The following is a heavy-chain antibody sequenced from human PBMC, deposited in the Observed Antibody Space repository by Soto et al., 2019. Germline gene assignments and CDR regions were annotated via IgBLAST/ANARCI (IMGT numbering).Heavy chain of an antibody. D-gene: IGHD6-19*01. J-gene: IGHJ4*02. Sequence: GSLSLSCAASGFALKSSGMHWVRQAPGRGLEWVAAISYYGGHMYYGDSVKGRFTISRDNSKNTLYLQMTSLRPEDTAVYHCVKDSWWLVSFDHWGQGTLVTVSS. V-gene: IGHV3-30*18. CDR1: GFALKSSG. CDR2: ISYYGGHM. CDR3: VKDSWWLVSFDH.